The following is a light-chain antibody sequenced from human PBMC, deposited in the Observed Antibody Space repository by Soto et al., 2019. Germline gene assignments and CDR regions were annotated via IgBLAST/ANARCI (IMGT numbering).Light chain of an antibody. CDR2: DVS. Sequence: QSALAQPAFVSGSPGQSITISCTGTSGFVGGHNSVAWYQHNPGKAPKLMIYDVSNRPSGVSSRFSGSKSGNTASLSISGLQAEDEADYYCSSYTSSSTLVFGTGTKVNVL. V-gene: IGLV2-14*01. CDR1: SGFVGGHNS. CDR3: SSYTSSSTLV. J-gene: IGLJ1*01.